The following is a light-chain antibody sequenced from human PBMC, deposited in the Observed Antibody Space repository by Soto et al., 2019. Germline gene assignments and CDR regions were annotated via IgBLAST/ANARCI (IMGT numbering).Light chain of an antibody. CDR2: EVS. J-gene: IGLJ1*01. Sequence: QSALTQPASVSGSPGQSITISCTGTSSDVGGYNYVSWYQQQSGKAPKLMIHEVSNRPSGVSSRFSGSKSGNTDSLTISGLQAEDEADYYCSSYTSSRAYVFGIGTKLTVL. CDR1: SSDVGGYNY. CDR3: SSYTSSRAYV. V-gene: IGLV2-14*01.